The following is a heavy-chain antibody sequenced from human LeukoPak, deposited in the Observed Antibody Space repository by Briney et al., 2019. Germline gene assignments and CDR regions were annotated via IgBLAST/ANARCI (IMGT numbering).Heavy chain of an antibody. CDR2: IYTSGST. J-gene: IGHJ4*02. Sequence: SETLSLTCTVSGGSIGSYYWSWIRQPAGKGLEWIGRIYTSGSTNYNPSLKSRVTMSVDTSKNQFSLKLSSVTAADTAVYYCATLYDSSGYYLDYWGQGTLVTVSS. CDR1: GGSIGSYY. CDR3: ATLYDSSGYYLDY. D-gene: IGHD3-22*01. V-gene: IGHV4-4*07.